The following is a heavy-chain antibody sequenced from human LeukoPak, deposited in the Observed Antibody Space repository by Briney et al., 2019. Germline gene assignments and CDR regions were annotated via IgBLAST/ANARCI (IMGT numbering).Heavy chain of an antibody. J-gene: IGHJ4*02. Sequence: PSETLSLTCTVSGYSISSGYYWGWIRQPPGKGLEWIGNIYPTGSTYYNPSLKSRVTISVDTSKNQFSLKLSSVTAADTAVYYCAREGVLDQYYFDYWGQGTLVTVSS. CDR1: GYSISSGYY. CDR2: IYPTGST. V-gene: IGHV4-38-2*02. D-gene: IGHD1/OR15-1a*01. CDR3: AREGVLDQYYFDY.